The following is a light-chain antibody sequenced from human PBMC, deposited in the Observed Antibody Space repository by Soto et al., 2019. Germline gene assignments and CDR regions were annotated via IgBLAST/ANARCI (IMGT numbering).Light chain of an antibody. J-gene: IGLJ2*01. CDR1: NNDVGAYNY. CDR2: EVS. Sequence: QSALTQPASVSGSPGQSIAISCTGTNNDVGAYNYVSWYQRHPGKAPKLIIYEVSNRPSGVSNRFSGSKSDNTASLTISGLQAEDEADYYCSSYTSTSTLLFGGGTKVTVL. CDR3: SSYTSTSTLL. V-gene: IGLV2-14*01.